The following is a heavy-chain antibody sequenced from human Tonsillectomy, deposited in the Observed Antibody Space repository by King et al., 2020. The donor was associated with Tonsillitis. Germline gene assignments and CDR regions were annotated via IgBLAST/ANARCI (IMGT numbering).Heavy chain of an antibody. CDR2: IDTSSMYI. J-gene: IGHJ6*02. V-gene: IGHV3-21*01. D-gene: IGHD4-17*01. Sequence: VQLVESGGGRGNPGGSLRLACAASGFTFSTSSMNWVRQATGKGLEWVAYIDTSSMYIYYAHSLKGRFTISRDNAENSLYLQMNSLRAEDTAVYYCARDDYVAARSSGMHVWGQGTTVTVS. CDR1: GFTFSTSS. CDR3: ARDDYVAARSSGMHV.